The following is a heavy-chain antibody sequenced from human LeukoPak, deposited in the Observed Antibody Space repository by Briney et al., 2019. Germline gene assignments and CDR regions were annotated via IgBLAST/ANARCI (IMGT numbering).Heavy chain of an antibody. J-gene: IGHJ6*03. Sequence: ASVKVFCKASGYTFTSYGISWVRQAPGQGLEWMGWISAYNGNTNYAQKLQGRVTMTTDTSTSTAYMELRSLRSDDTAVYYCARGGGYDFWSGYYDQVYYYYMDVWGKGTTVTVSS. CDR3: ARGGGYDFWSGYYDQVYYYYMDV. V-gene: IGHV1-18*01. CDR2: ISAYNGNT. D-gene: IGHD3-3*01. CDR1: GYTFTSYG.